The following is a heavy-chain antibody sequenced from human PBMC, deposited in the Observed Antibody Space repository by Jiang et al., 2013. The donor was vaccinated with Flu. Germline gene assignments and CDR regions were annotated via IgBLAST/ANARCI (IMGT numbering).Heavy chain of an antibody. V-gene: IGHV6-1*01. Sequence: SAAWNWIRQSPSRGLEWLGRTYYRSKWYNDYAVSVKSRITINPDTSKNQFSLQLNSVTPEDTAVYYCAREYYGSGSYPHPLFDPWGQGTLVTVSS. CDR3: AREYYGSGSYPHPLFDP. D-gene: IGHD3-10*01. J-gene: IGHJ5*02. CDR2: TYYRSKWYN. CDR1: SAA.